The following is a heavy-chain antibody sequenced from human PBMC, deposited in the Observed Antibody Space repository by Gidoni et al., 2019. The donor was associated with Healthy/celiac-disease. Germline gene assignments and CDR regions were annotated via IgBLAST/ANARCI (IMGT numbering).Heavy chain of an antibody. CDR1: GGTFSSYA. V-gene: IGHV1-69*04. J-gene: IGHJ4*02. CDR2: IIPILGIA. D-gene: IGHD4-17*01. CDR3: ASLLDYGDYYFDY. Sequence: QVQLVQSGAEVKKPGSSVKVSCKASGGTFSSYAISWVRQAPGQGLEWMGRIIPILGIANYAQKFQGRVTITADKSTSTAYMELSSLRSEDTAVYYCASLLDYGDYYFDYWGQGTLVTVSS.